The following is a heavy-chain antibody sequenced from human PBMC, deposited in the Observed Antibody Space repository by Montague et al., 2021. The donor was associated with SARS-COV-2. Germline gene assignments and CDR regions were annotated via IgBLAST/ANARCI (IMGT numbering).Heavy chain of an antibody. J-gene: IGHJ5*02. CDR3: ARDVGVVRNWFDP. Sequence: YRRLSCAASGFPFSDYYMSWIRQAPGKGLEWVSYISSSSSYTNYADSVKGRFTISRDNAKNSLYLQMNSLRAEDTAVYYCARDVGVVRNWFDPWGQGTLVTVSS. CDR1: GFPFSDYY. D-gene: IGHD2/OR15-2a*01. V-gene: IGHV3-11*05. CDR2: ISSSSSYT.